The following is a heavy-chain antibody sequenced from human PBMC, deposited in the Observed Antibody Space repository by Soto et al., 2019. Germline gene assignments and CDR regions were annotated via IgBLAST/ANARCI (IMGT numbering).Heavy chain of an antibody. D-gene: IGHD6-19*01. CDR3: AKDRFRIAVAAPFDY. V-gene: IGHV3-30*18. CDR1: GFTFSSYG. Sequence: QVQLVESWGGVVQPGRSLRLSCAASGFTFSSYGMHWVRQAPGKGLEWVAVISYDGSNKYYADSVKGRFTISRDNSKNTRYLQMNSLRADDTAVYYCAKDRFRIAVAAPFDYWGQGTLVTVSS. J-gene: IGHJ4*02. CDR2: ISYDGSNK.